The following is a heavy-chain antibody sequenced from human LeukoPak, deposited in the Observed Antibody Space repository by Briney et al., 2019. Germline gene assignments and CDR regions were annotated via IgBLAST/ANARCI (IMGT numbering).Heavy chain of an antibody. D-gene: IGHD3-3*01. Sequence: GGSLRLSCAASRFTFSNYAMHWVRQAPGKGLEWVAVISYDGSNTYYADSVKGRFTISRDNSKNTLYLQMNSLRAEDTAVYYCARDADFWSGYPSSGFDYWGQGTLVTVSS. CDR1: RFTFSNYA. V-gene: IGHV3-30-3*01. CDR3: ARDADFWSGYPSSGFDY. CDR2: ISYDGSNT. J-gene: IGHJ4*02.